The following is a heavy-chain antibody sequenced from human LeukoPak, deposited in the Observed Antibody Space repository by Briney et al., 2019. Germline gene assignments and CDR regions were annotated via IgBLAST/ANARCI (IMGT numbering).Heavy chain of an antibody. CDR1: GFTFSSYW. CDR3: ARDPAHDYGDYVDYYYMDV. CDR2: INSDGSST. J-gene: IGHJ6*03. D-gene: IGHD4-17*01. V-gene: IGHV3-74*01. Sequence: GGSLRLSCAASGFTFSSYWMHWVRQAPGKGLVWVSRINSDGSSTSYADSVKGRFTISRDNAKNTLYLQMNSLRAEDTAVYYCARDPAHDYGDYVDYYYMDVWGKGTTVTVSS.